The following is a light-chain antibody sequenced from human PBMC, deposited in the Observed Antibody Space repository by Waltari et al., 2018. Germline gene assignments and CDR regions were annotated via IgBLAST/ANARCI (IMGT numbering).Light chain of an antibody. Sequence: QSALTQPPSASGSPGESVTISCTGTSSAIGDYAYVSLYQQHPGKAPKLMIYEVIKRPSGVPDRFSGSKSGNTASLTVSGLQAEDEADYYCCSYAGTNNFYVFGTGTKVTVL. CDR3: CSYAGTNNFYV. V-gene: IGLV2-8*01. J-gene: IGLJ1*01. CDR2: EVI. CDR1: SSAIGDYAY.